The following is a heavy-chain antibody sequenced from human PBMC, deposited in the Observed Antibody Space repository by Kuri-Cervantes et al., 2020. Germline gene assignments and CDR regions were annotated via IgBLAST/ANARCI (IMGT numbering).Heavy chain of an antibody. CDR1: GGSISSSSYY. CDR3: ARCRIGGGSGSYDV. V-gene: IGHV4-39*01. CDR2: IYYSGST. D-gene: IGHD3-10*01. Sequence: SETLSLTCTVPGGSISSSSYYWGWIRQPPGKGLEWIGSIYYSGSTYYNPSLKSRVTISVDTSKNQFSLKLSSVTAADTAVYYCARCRIGGGSGSYDVWGQGTLVTVSS. J-gene: IGHJ4*02.